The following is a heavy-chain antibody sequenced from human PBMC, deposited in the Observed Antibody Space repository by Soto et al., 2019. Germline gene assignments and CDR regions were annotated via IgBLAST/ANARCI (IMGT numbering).Heavy chain of an antibody. J-gene: IGHJ6*03. D-gene: IGHD1-1*01. CDR3: ARELEHHGSPYYYYYYMDV. CDR1: GFTFSSYS. V-gene: IGHV3-21*01. CDR2: ISSSSSYI. Sequence: GGSLRLSCAASGFTFSSYSMNWVRQAPGKGLEWVSSISSSSSYIYYADSVKGRFTISRDNAKNSLYLQMNSLRAEDTAVYYCARELEHHGSPYYYYYYMDVWGKGTTVTVSS.